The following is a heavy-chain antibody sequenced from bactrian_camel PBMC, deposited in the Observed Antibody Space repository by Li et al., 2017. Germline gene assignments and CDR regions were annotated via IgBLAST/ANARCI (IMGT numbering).Heavy chain of an antibody. CDR2: IDEDGET. V-gene: IGHV3S53*01. CDR1: SSYSRAC. D-gene: IGHD1*01. Sequence: QLVESGGGSVQAGGSLRLSCSAHSSYSRACMGWFRQAPGQEREGVASIDEDGETTYADSVKGRFTISRDSAKNTVYLEMYGLEPGDTAMYYCAAHSGALCSDWTRYNTWGQGTQVTVS. CDR3: AAHSGALCSDWTRYNT. J-gene: IGHJ4*01.